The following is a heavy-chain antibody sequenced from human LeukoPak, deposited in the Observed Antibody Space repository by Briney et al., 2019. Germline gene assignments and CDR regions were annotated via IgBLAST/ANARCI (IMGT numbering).Heavy chain of an antibody. CDR1: GFTVSSNY. CDR3: ARAVYGSGSYYNRWFDP. D-gene: IGHD3-10*01. Sequence: GGSLRLSCAASGFTVSSNYMSWVRQAPGKGLEWVSVIYSGGSTYYADSVKGRFTISRDNSKNTLNLQMNSLRAEDTAVYYCARAVYGSGSYYNRWFDPWGQGTLVTVSS. J-gene: IGHJ5*02. V-gene: IGHV3-66*01. CDR2: IYSGGST.